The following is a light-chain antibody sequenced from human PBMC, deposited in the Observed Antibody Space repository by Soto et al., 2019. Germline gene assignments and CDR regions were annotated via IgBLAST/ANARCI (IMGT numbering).Light chain of an antibody. Sequence: DIQMAQSPSSMCQPLGHILTITGRSSQTISSYLNWYQQKPGKAPKLLIYAASTLQSGVPSRFSGSGSGTDFTLTISCLQSEDFATYYCQQYYSYPRKCGQGTKVDIK. J-gene: IGKJ1*01. V-gene: IGKV1-39*01. CDR2: AAS. CDR3: QQYYSYPRK. CDR1: QTISSY.